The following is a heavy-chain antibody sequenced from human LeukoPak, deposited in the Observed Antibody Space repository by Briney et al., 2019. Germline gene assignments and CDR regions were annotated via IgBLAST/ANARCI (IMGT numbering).Heavy chain of an antibody. CDR2: IIPIFGTA. CDR1: GGTFSSYA. Sequence: SVKVSCKASGGTFSSYAISWVRQAPGQGLEWMGGIIPIFGTANYAQKFQGRVTITADESTSTAYMELSNLRSEDTAVYYCARERRDYYDSSGHFDYWGQGTLVTVSS. D-gene: IGHD3-22*01. CDR3: ARERRDYYDSSGHFDY. V-gene: IGHV1-69*13. J-gene: IGHJ4*02.